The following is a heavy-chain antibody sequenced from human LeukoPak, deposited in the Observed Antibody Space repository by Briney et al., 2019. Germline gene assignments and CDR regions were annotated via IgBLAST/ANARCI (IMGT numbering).Heavy chain of an antibody. CDR1: GFTFRSYA. CDR2: ISCSGGST. CDR3: AKDRVGYYDSSGYYLPAEYFQD. J-gene: IGHJ1*01. Sequence: GGSLRLSCTASGFTFRSYAMSWVRQAPGKGPEWVSGISCSGGSTYYADSVKGRFTISRDNSKNTLYLQMNSLRAEDTAVYYCAKDRVGYYDSSGYYLPAEYFQDWGQGTLVTVSS. V-gene: IGHV3-23*01. D-gene: IGHD3-22*01.